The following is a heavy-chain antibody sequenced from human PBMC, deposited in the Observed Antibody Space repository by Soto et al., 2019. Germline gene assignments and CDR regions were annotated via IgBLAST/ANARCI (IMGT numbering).Heavy chain of an antibody. Sequence: EVQLVESGGGLVQPGGSLRLSCAASGFALSSYWMTWVRQAPGKGLEWVANVKEDGSERQYVDSVKGRFTISRDNAENSLYLQMNSLRAEDTAVYYCARDRKYYYSSAYYDAFDMWDQGTMVTVFS. CDR2: VKEDGSER. J-gene: IGHJ3*02. V-gene: IGHV3-7*05. CDR1: GFALSSYW. CDR3: ARDRKYYYSSAYYDAFDM. D-gene: IGHD3-22*01.